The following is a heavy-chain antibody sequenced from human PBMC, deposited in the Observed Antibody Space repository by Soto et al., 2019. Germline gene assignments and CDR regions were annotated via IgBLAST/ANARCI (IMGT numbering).Heavy chain of an antibody. Sequence: EVQLVESGGGLVQPGGSLRLSCAASGFTFSDHYMDWVRQAPGKGLEWVGRTRNKANSYTTEYAASVKGRFTISRDDSKNSLYLQMNSLKTEDTAVYYCARDSPRQGAFDIWGQGTMVTVSS. CDR2: TRNKANSYTT. V-gene: IGHV3-72*01. CDR1: GFTFSDHY. J-gene: IGHJ3*02. CDR3: ARDSPRQGAFDI.